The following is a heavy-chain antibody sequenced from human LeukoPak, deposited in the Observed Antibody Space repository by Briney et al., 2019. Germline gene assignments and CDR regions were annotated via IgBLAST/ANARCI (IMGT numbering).Heavy chain of an antibody. CDR2: ISSSGSTI. J-gene: IGHJ3*02. CDR3: ARGVVGATKAFDI. V-gene: IGHV3-11*01. D-gene: IGHD1-26*01. CDR1: GFTFCDYY. Sequence: GGSLRLSCAASGFTFCDYYMSCIRQAPGKGLEWVSYISSSGSTIYYADSVKGRFTISRDNAKNSLYLQMNSLRAEDTAVYYCARGVVGATKAFDIWGQGTMVTVSS.